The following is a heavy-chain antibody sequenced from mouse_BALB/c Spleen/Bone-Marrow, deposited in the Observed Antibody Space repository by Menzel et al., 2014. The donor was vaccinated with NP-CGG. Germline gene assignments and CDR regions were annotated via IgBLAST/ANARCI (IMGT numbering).Heavy chain of an antibody. Sequence: EVQVVESGGGLVQPGGSLKLSCAASGFTFSSYGMSWVRQTPDKRLELVATINSNGGSTYYPDSVKGRFTISRDNAKNTLYPQMSSLKSEDTAMYYCARDGYYVFYAMDYWGQGTSVTVSS. CDR1: GFTFSSYG. CDR3: ARDGYYVFYAMDY. CDR2: INSNGGST. D-gene: IGHD2-3*01. V-gene: IGHV5-6-3*01. J-gene: IGHJ4*01.